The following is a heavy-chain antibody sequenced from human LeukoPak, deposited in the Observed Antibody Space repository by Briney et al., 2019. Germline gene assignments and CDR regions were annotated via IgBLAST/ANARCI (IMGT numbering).Heavy chain of an antibody. J-gene: IGHJ3*02. CDR1: GYSFTSYW. V-gene: IGHV5-51*01. CDR3: ASSYDSSGYYYVDDAFDI. D-gene: IGHD3-22*01. Sequence: GESLKISCKGSGYSFTSYWIGGVRQMPGKGLEWMGIIYPGDSDTRYSPSFQGQVTISADKSISTAYLQWSSLKASDTAMYYCASSYDSSGYYYVDDAFDIWGQGTMVTVSS. CDR2: IYPGDSDT.